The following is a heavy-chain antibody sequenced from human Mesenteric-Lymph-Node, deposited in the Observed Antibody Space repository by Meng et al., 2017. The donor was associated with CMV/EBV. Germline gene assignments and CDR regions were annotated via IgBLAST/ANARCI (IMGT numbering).Heavy chain of an antibody. CDR2: IKQDGSEK. CDR1: GFTFSSYW. V-gene: IGHV3-7*01. D-gene: IGHD2-2*01. J-gene: IGHJ6*02. CDR3: ARDIIVVVPAAVPIRYYYYYGMDV. Sequence: GESLKISCAASGFTFSSYWMSWVRQAPGKGLEWVANIKQDGSEKYYVDSVKGRFTISRDNAKNSLYLQMNSLRAEDTAVHYCARDIIVVVPAAVPIRYYYYYGMDVWGQGTTVTVSS.